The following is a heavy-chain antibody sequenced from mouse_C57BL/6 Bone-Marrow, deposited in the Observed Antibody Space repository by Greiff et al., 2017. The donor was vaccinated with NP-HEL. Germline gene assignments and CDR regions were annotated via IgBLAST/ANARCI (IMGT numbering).Heavy chain of an antibody. D-gene: IGHD1-1*01. CDR2: IDPSDSYT. CDR3: ARRITTVVGRGYFDV. Sequence: QVQLQQPGAELVKPGASVKLSCKASGYTFTSYWMQWVKQRPGQGLEWLGEIDPSDSYTNYNQKFKGKATLTVDTSSSTAYMQLSILTSEDSAVYYCARRITTVVGRGYFDVWGTGTTVTVSS. V-gene: IGHV1-50*01. J-gene: IGHJ1*03. CDR1: GYTFTSYW.